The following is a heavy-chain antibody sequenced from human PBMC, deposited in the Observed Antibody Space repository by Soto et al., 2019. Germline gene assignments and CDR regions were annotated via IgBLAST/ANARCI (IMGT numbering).Heavy chain of an antibody. J-gene: IGHJ3*02. D-gene: IGHD3-10*01. V-gene: IGHV3-23*01. CDR3: AKPTDPSRGAFDI. Sequence: GGSLRLSCAASGFTLSNYAMGWGRQGPGKGLEWVSALSGDGENTYYADSVKGRFTISRDNSKNTLYLQMNSLTAEDTAVYYCAKPTDPSRGAFDIWGQGTMVTVSS. CDR2: LSGDGENT. CDR1: GFTLSNYA.